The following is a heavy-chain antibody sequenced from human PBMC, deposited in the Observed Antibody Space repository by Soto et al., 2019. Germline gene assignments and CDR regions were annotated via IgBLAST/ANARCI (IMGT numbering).Heavy chain of an antibody. CDR2: IYWDDDK. J-gene: IGHJ4*02. D-gene: IGHD5-12*01. V-gene: IGHV2-5*02. Sequence: QITLEESGPTLVKPTQTLTLTCTFSGFSLTTRPMGVGWIRQPPGKALAWLAVIYWDDDKRYSPSLRSRLTIPKDTSKKQVVLTTTDMDPLDTATYYGAHRLGGYTWNDGYLDFWGKGILVRVSS. CDR1: GFSLTTRPMG. CDR3: AHRLGGYTWNDGYLDF.